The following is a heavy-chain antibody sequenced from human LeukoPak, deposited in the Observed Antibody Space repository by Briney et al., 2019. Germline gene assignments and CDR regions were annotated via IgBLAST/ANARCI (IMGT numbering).Heavy chain of an antibody. V-gene: IGHV3-48*03. Sequence: PGGSLRLSCAASGFTFSSYEMNWVRQAPGKGLEWVSYISSSGSTIYYADSVKGRFTISRDNAKNSLYLQMNSLRAEDTAVYYCAKALPIYYFDYWGQGTLVTVSS. CDR2: ISSSGSTI. D-gene: IGHD2-15*01. CDR1: GFTFSSYE. J-gene: IGHJ4*02. CDR3: AKALPIYYFDY.